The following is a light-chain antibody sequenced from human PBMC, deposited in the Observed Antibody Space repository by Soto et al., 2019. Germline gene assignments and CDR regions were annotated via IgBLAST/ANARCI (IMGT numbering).Light chain of an antibody. CDR3: QRTNNAPFT. V-gene: IGKV1-39*01. CDR2: AAS. J-gene: IGKJ3*01. Sequence: DIQMTQSPSSLSAFVGDTVTITCRATDSIDRYLTWYQQKPGQAPRVLITAASTLESGVPSRFSGSGSGTDFTLTINNLQPEDFATYYCQRTNNAPFTFGPGTKV. CDR1: DSIDRY.